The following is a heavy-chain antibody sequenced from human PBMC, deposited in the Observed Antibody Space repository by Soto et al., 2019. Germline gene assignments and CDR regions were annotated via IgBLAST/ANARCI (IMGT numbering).Heavy chain of an antibody. CDR2: INHSGST. V-gene: IGHV4-34*01. CDR1: GGSFSGYY. J-gene: IGHJ4*02. CDR3: ARGHGPRIDY. Sequence: SETLSLTCAVYGGSFSGYYWSWIRQPPGKGLEWIGEINHSGSTNYNPSLKSRVTISVDTSKNQFSLKLSSVTAADTAVYYCARGHGPRIDYWGQGTLVTVSS.